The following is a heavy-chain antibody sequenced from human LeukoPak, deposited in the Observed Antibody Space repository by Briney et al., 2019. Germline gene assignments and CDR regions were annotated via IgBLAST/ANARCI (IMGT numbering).Heavy chain of an antibody. J-gene: IGHJ4*02. CDR1: GGSISSYY. D-gene: IGHD5-12*01. Sequence: KPSETLSLTCTVSGGSISSYYWSWIRQPPGKGLEWIGYIYYSGSTNYNPSLKSRVTISVDTSKNQFSLKLSSVTAADTAVYYCARGSLATIWGGFDYWGQGALVTVSS. V-gene: IGHV4-59*01. CDR2: IYYSGST. CDR3: ARGSLATIWGGFDY.